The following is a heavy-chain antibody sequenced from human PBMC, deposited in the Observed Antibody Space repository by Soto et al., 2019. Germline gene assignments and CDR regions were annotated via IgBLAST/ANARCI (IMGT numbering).Heavy chain of an antibody. CDR1: GGPISSGGYY. CDR3: ARAGYYGSGRDYYGMDV. D-gene: IGHD3-10*01. J-gene: IGHJ6*02. CDR2: IYYSGST. Sequence: TSETLSLTCTVSGGPISSGGYYWSWIRQHPGKGLEWIGYIYYSGSTYYNPSLKSRVTISVDTSKNQFSLKLSSVTAADTAVYYCARAGYYGSGRDYYGMDVWGQGTTVTVSS. V-gene: IGHV4-31*03.